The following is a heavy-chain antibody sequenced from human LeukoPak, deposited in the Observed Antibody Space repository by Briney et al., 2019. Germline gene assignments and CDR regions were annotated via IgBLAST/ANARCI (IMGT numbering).Heavy chain of an antibody. CDR3: ARKVMVRGPYYYYYYMDV. Sequence: GGSLRLSCAASGSTFSNYWMTWVRQAPGKGLEWVANIKQDGSEKYYVDSVKGRFTISRDNAKNSLYLQMNSLRAEDTAVYYCARKVMVRGPYYYYYYMDVWGKGTTVTVSS. CDR2: IKQDGSEK. J-gene: IGHJ6*03. V-gene: IGHV3-7*01. D-gene: IGHD3-10*01. CDR1: GSTFSNYW.